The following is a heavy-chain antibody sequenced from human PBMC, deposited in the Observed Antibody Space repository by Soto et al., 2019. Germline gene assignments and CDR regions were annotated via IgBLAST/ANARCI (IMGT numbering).Heavy chain of an antibody. CDR2: TRNKANGYTT. J-gene: IGHJ4*02. D-gene: IGHD4-17*01. CDR1: GFTLSDHY. Sequence: EVQLVESGGGLVQPGGSLRLSCAASGFTLSDHYMDWVRQAPGKGLEWVGRTRNKANGYTTEYAASVKGRFTISRDDSKNSLYLQMTSLITEDTAVYYCAREPQLTSVTVFDYWGQGTPVTVSS. V-gene: IGHV3-72*01. CDR3: AREPQLTSVTVFDY.